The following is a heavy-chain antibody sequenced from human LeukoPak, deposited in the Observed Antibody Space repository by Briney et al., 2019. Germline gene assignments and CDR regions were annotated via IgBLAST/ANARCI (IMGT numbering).Heavy chain of an antibody. D-gene: IGHD4-17*01. CDR2: IRSKTNSYAT. J-gene: IGHJ4*02. CDR1: GFTFSGSA. V-gene: IGHV3-73*01. Sequence: GGSLRLSYAASGFTFSGSAMHWVRQASGKGLEWVGRIRSKTNSYATAYAASVKGRFTISRDDSKNTAYLQMNSLKTEDTAVYYCTRRTFDYGFDYWGQGTLVTVSS. CDR3: TRRTFDYGFDY.